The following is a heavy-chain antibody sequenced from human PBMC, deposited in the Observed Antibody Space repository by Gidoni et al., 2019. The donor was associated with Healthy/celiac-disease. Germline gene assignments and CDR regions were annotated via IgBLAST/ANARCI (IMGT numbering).Heavy chain of an antibody. CDR3: ARWAISSSWPPLFDY. Sequence: EVQLVESGGGLVKPGGSLRLSCAASGFTFSSYSRNWVRQAPGKGLDLVSSISSSSIYIYYADSVKGRFTISRDNAKNSLYLQMNSLRAEDTAVYYCARWAISSSWPPLFDYWGQGTLVTVSS. CDR1: GFTFSSYS. J-gene: IGHJ4*02. CDR2: ISSSSIYI. D-gene: IGHD6-13*01. V-gene: IGHV3-21*01.